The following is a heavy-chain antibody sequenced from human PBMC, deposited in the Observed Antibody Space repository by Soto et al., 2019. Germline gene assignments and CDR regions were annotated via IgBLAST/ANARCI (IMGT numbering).Heavy chain of an antibody. J-gene: IGHJ6*03. Sequence: EVQLAESGGGLAQPGGSLRLSCAASGFTLSGYAMDWVRQAPGKGLEYVSGISSNGVGTYYANSVQGRFTISRDNSKNTVYLQMGSLRPEDMAVYYCARRALPDFYYMDVWGKGTRVTVCS. CDR1: GFTLSGYA. V-gene: IGHV3-64*01. CDR3: ARRALPDFYYMDV. CDR2: ISSNGVGT.